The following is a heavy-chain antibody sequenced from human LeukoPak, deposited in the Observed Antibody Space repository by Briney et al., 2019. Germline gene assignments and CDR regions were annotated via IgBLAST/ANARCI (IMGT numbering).Heavy chain of an antibody. J-gene: IGHJ3*02. CDR1: GGSISSSSYY. Sequence: SETLSLTCTVSGGSISSSSYYWGWIRQPPGKGLEWIGSIYYSGSTYYNPSLKSRVTISVDTSKNQFSLKLSSVTAADTAVYYCARQRGYYDSSGYAIDAFDIWGKGTMVTVSS. CDR2: IYYSGST. D-gene: IGHD3-22*01. V-gene: IGHV4-39*01. CDR3: ARQRGYYDSSGYAIDAFDI.